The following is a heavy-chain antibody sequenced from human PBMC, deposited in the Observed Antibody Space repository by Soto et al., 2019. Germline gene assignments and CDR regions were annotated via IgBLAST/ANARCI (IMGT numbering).Heavy chain of an antibody. V-gene: IGHV4-39*01. Sequence: SGTLSLTCTVSGGSISSSSYYWGWIRQPPGKGLEWIGSIYYSGSTYYNPSLKSRVTISVDTSKNQFSLKLSSVTAADTAVYYCARRYCTNGVRYSLASDSGFDYWGQGTLVTVSS. CDR3: ARRYCTNGVRYSLASDSGFDY. D-gene: IGHD2-8*01. CDR1: GGSISSSSYY. CDR2: IYYSGST. J-gene: IGHJ4*02.